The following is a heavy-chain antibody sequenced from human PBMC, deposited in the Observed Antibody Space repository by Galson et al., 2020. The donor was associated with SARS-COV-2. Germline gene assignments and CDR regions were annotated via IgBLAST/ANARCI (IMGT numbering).Heavy chain of an antibody. Sequence: SETLSLTCTVSGCTISSYYWSWIRQPPGKGLEWIGYINYSGSTTYNPSLKTRVTISVDTSKNQFSLKLSSVTAADTAVYYCARGSPSQLPFFDGVDIWGQGTMVTVAS. D-gene: IGHD2-2*01. J-gene: IGHJ3*02. CDR3: ARGSPSQLPFFDGVDI. V-gene: IGHV4-59*01. CDR1: GCTISSYY. CDR2: INYSGST.